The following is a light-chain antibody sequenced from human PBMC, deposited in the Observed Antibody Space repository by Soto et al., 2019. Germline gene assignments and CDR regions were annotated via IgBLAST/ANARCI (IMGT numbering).Light chain of an antibody. CDR3: QQYNNWPPLT. CDR1: QSVSSN. V-gene: IGKV3D-15*01. Sequence: EIVMTQSPATLSVSPGERATLSCRASQSVSSNLAWYQQKPGQAPRLLIYGTYIRATGIPARFSGSGPGTEFTLTISSLQSEDFAVYYCQQYNNWPPLTFGGGTKVEIK. CDR2: GTY. J-gene: IGKJ4*01.